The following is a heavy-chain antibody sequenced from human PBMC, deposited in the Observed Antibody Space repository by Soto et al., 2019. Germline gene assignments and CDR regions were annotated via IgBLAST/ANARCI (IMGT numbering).Heavy chain of an antibody. CDR3: ARRVYGDPHDAFDI. Sequence: LGESLKISCKGSGYSFAGYWITWVRQKPGKGLEWMGSIYPGDSDTRYSPSFRGQVTISADKSISTAYLQWSSLKASDTAMYYCARRVYGDPHDAFDIWGQGTMVTVSS. CDR1: GYSFAGYW. D-gene: IGHD4-17*01. V-gene: IGHV5-51*01. CDR2: IYPGDSDT. J-gene: IGHJ3*02.